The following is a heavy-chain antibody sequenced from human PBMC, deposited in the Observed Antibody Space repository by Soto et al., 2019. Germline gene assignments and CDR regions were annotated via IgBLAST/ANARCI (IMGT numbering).Heavy chain of an antibody. D-gene: IGHD3-3*01. CDR3: ARGPYDFWSGYNY. J-gene: IGHJ4*02. CDR1: GGSISSYY. Sequence: NPSETLSLTCTVSGGSISSYYWSWIRQPPGKGLEWIGYIYYSGSTNYNPSLKSRVTISVDTSKNQFSLKLSSVTAADTAVYYCARGPYDFWSGYNYWGQGTLVTISS. CDR2: IYYSGST. V-gene: IGHV4-59*01.